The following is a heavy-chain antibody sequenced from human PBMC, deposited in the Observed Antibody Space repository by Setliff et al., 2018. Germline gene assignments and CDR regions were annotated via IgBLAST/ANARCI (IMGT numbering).Heavy chain of an antibody. Sequence: PSETLSLTCSVSGGSINRDYWSWIRQPPGKGLEWIGYIHYSGNTNYNPSLKSRVTISVDTSKNQFSLKLSSVTAADTAVYFCARDQFSSGWYGAPESYFDLWGQGILVTVSS. J-gene: IGHJ4*02. V-gene: IGHV4-59*01. CDR2: IHYSGNT. D-gene: IGHD6-19*01. CDR3: ARDQFSSGWYGAPESYFDL. CDR1: GGSINRDY.